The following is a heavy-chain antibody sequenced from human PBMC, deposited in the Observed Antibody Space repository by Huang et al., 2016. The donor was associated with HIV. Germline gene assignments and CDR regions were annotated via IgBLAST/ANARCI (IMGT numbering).Heavy chain of an antibody. D-gene: IGHD3-10*01. J-gene: IGHJ6*02. CDR3: ARLIGSPSFYYGLDV. CDR2: IYPGESHT. Sequence: EVQLVQSGAEVKKPGESLKISCKGSGYRFRSNWIGWVRQMPGKGLEWMGIIYPGESHTRYSPSFQGQVTISADKSINTAYLQWSSLKASDTAMYYCARLIGSPSFYYGLDVWGQGTTVTVSS. CDR1: GYRFRSNW. V-gene: IGHV5-51*01.